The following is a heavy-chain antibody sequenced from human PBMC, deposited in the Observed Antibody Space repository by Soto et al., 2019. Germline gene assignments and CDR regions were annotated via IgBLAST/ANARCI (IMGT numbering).Heavy chain of an antibody. J-gene: IGHJ4*02. CDR1: GFTFSDYY. D-gene: IGHD1-26*01. CDR2: ISSGSSNT. CDR3: ARESNSGTFYFDY. V-gene: IGHV3-11*06. Sequence: GGSLRLSCAASGFTFSDYYMSWIRQAPGKGLEWVSYISSGSSNTNYADSVKGRFTISRDNAKNSLYLQMNSLRAEDTALYYCARESNSGTFYFDYWGQGTLVTVSS.